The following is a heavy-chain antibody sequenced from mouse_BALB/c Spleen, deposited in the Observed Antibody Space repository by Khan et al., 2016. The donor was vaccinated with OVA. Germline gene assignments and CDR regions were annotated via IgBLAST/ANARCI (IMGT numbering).Heavy chain of an antibody. J-gene: IGHJ2*01. CDR2: ISYSGST. V-gene: IGHV3-2*02. Sequence: VQLQQSGPGLMKPSQSLSLTCTVTGYSITSGYGWNWIRQFPGNKLEWMGYISYSGSTNYNQSLKSRISITRDTSKNQFFLQLNSVTTEDTATYYCARTARIKYWGQGTTLTVSS. CDR3: ARTARIKY. D-gene: IGHD1-2*01. CDR1: GYSITSGYG.